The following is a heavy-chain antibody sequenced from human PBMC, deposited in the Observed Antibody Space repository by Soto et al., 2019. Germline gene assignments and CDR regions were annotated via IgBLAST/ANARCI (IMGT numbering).Heavy chain of an antibody. Sequence: GGSLRLSCAASGFTFSSYAMHWVRQAPGKGLEWVAVISYDGSNKYYADSVKGRFTISRDNSKNTLYLQMNSLRAEDTAVYYCARPYCSGGSCYSGNDYWGQGTLVTSPQ. V-gene: IGHV3-30-3*01. CDR1: GFTFSSYA. D-gene: IGHD2-15*01. CDR3: ARPYCSGGSCYSGNDY. J-gene: IGHJ4*02. CDR2: ISYDGSNK.